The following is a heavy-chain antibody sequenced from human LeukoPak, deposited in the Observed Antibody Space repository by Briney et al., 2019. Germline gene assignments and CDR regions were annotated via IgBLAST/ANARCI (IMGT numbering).Heavy chain of an antibody. CDR3: GILGRKTSVVLPDFYC. J-gene: IGHJ4*02. Sequence: SETLSLPSTLSRVSTSGVSSSSVRQPPGKGLEWIGYIHISGSTNSNASLKSRVTMSVDTSKNQCSLKLTSVSAPDTAVYYCGILGRKTSVVLPDFYCWGQGTLVTVSS. D-gene: IGHD4-23*01. CDR1: RVSTSGVS. CDR2: IHISGST. V-gene: IGHV4-59*01.